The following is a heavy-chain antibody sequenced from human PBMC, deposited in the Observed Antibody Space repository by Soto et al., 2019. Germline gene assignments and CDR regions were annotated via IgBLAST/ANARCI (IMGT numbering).Heavy chain of an antibody. CDR1: GGAFSSYA. CDR3: ARGAVAGTYYYYGMDV. D-gene: IGHD6-19*01. Sequence: SVKVSCQASGGAFSSYAISWVRQAPGQGLEWMGGIIPIFGTANYAQKFQGRVTITADESTSTAYMELSSLRSEDTAVYYCARGAVAGTYYYYGMDVWGQGTTVTVSS. V-gene: IGHV1-69*13. J-gene: IGHJ6*02. CDR2: IIPIFGTA.